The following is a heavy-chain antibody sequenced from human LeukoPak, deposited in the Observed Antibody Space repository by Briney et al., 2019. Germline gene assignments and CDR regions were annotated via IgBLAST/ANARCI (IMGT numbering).Heavy chain of an antibody. D-gene: IGHD1-26*01. Sequence: GGALRLSCVASGFAFSSYWMSWVRQAPGKGLEWVANIKQDGGEKYYVDSVKGRFTISRDNAKNSLFLQMNSLRVEDTAVYYCARLGGSYYTYWGQGTLVTVSS. V-gene: IGHV3-7*01. J-gene: IGHJ4*02. CDR2: IKQDGGEK. CDR1: GFAFSSYW. CDR3: ARLGGSYYTY.